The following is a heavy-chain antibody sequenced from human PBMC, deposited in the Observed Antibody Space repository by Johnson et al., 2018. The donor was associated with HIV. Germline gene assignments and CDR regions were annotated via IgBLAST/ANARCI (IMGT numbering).Heavy chain of an antibody. J-gene: IGHJ3*02. V-gene: IGHV3-30*02. D-gene: IGHD3-16*01. CDR1: GFTFSDYY. Sequence: QVQLVESGGGVVRPGGSLRLSCAASGFTFSDYYMSWIRQAPGKGLGWVAFIRYDGSNKYYTESPRGRFTISRDNSNNTLYLQMNTLITEDTAVYYCAREGRGSPDGFDIWGQGTMVTVSS. CDR3: AREGRGSPDGFDI. CDR2: IRYDGSNK.